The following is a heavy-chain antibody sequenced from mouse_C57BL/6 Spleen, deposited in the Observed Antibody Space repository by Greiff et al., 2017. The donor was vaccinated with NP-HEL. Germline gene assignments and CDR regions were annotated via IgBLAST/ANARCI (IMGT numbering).Heavy chain of an antibody. D-gene: IGHD4-1*01. J-gene: IGHJ2*01. CDR3: ARSVGGTFDY. CDR1: GYTFTSYW. V-gene: IGHV1-61*01. Sequence: QVQLQQPGAELVRPGSSVKLSCKASGYTFTSYWMDWVKQRPGQGLEWIGNIYPSDSETHYNQKFKDKATLNVDKSSSTAYMQLSSLTSEDSAVYYCARSVGGTFDYWGQGTTLTVSS. CDR2: IYPSDSET.